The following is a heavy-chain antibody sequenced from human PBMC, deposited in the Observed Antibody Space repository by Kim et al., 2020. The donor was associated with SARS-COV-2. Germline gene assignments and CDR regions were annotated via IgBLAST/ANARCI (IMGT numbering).Heavy chain of an antibody. V-gene: IGHV1-3*01. D-gene: IGHD5-12*01. J-gene: IGHJ4*02. Sequence: YSQKFQGGVTITRDTSASTAYMELSSLRSEDTAVYYCARVDIVATKAFDYWGQGTLVTVSS. CDR3: ARVDIVATKAFDY.